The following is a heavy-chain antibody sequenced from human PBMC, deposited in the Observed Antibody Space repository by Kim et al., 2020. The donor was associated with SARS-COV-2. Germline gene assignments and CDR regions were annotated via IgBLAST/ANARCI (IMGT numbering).Heavy chain of an antibody. D-gene: IGHD3-22*01. J-gene: IGHJ1*01. CDR1: GFTFSIYS. CDR3: ARETSLNFLYYYDSSGYPGDFQH. CDR2: ISSSSSYI. V-gene: IGHV3-21*04. Sequence: GGSLRLSCAASGFTFSIYSMNWVRQAPGKGLEWVSSISSSSSYIYYADSVKGRFTISRDNAKNSLYLQMNSLRAEDTAVYYCARETSLNFLYYYDSSGYPGDFQHWGQGTLVTVSS.